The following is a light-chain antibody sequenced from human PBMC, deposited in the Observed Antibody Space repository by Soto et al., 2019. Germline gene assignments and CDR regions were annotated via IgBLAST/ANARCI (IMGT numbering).Light chain of an antibody. CDR3: QQYGNWPLT. V-gene: IGKV3-11*01. CDR1: QSVGNF. CDR2: DTS. J-gene: IGKJ4*01. Sequence: EIVLTQSPGTLSLSPGERASLSCRASQSVGNFLVWYQQKPGQAPSLLIYDTSNRATGIPARFSGSGSGTDFTLPIGSLEPEDFAIYYCQQYGNWPLTFGGGTKVEIK.